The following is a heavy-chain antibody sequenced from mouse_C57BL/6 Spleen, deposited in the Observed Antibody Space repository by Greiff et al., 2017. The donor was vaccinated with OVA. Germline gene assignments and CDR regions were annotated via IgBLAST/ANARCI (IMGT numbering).Heavy chain of an antibody. Sequence: VQLQQPGAELVRPGSSVKLSCKASGYTFTSYWMHWVKQRPIQGLEWIGNIDPSDSETHYNQKFKDKATLTVDKSSSTAYMQLSSLTSEDSAVYYCARSNVDYYAMDYWGQGTSVTVSS. J-gene: IGHJ4*01. CDR3: ARSNVDYYAMDY. CDR1: GYTFTSYW. CDR2: IDPSDSET. V-gene: IGHV1-52*01.